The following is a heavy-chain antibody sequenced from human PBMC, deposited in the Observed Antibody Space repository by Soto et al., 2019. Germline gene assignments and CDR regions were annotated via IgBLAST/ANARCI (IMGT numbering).Heavy chain of an antibody. V-gene: IGHV3-23*01. CDR2: ISGSGGST. CDR3: ARAYYYGSGSYWAGAFDY. J-gene: IGHJ4*02. Sequence: EVQLLESGGGLVQPGGSLRLSCAASGFTFSSYAMSWVRQAPGKGLEWVSAISGSGGSTSYAQKFQGRVTMTRDTSTSTVYMELSSLRSEDTAVYYCARAYYYGSGSYWAGAFDYWGQGTLVTVSS. CDR1: GFTFSSYA. D-gene: IGHD3-10*01.